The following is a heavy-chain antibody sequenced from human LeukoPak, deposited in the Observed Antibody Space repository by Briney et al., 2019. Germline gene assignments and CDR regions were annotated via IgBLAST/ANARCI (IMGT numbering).Heavy chain of an antibody. D-gene: IGHD3-16*01. CDR1: GFTFSSYW. J-gene: IGHJ4*02. CDR3: ARGYDLFDY. Sequence: GRSLRLSCAASGFTFSSYWMHWVRQAPGKGLVWVSRINSDGSSTTYADSVKGRFTISRDNGKNTLYLQMNSLRAEDTAAYYCARGYDLFDYWGQGTLVTVSS. V-gene: IGHV3-74*01. CDR2: INSDGSST.